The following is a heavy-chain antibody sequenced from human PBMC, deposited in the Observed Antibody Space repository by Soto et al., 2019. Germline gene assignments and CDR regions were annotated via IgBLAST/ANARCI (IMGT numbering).Heavy chain of an antibody. CDR1: GGSISSSSYY. V-gene: IGHV4-39*01. CDR2: IYYSGST. CDR3: ARVNLGSSWY. Sequence: SETLSLTCTVSGGSISSSSYYWGWIRQPPGKGLEWIGSIYYSGSTYYNPSLKSRVTISVDTSKNQFSLKLSSVTAADTAVYYCARVNLGSSWYWGQGTLVTVSS. D-gene: IGHD6-13*01. J-gene: IGHJ4*02.